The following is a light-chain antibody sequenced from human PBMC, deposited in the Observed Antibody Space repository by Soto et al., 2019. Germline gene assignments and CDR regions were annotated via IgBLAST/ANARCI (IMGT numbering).Light chain of an antibody. CDR3: QQYNNWPPVLVT. V-gene: IGKV3D-15*01. CDR1: QSVSSN. CDR2: GAS. Sequence: EIVLTQSPGTLSLSAGERATLSCRASQSVSSNYFAWYQQKPGQAPRLLIYGASTRATGIPARFSGSGSGTEFTLTISSLQSEDFAVYYCQQYNNWPPVLVTFGGGTKVDIK. J-gene: IGKJ4*01.